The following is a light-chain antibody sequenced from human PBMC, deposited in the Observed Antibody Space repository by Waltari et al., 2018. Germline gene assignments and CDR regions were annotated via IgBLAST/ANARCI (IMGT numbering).Light chain of an antibody. CDR3: QQRSSWPRT. CDR1: QSVGTS. J-gene: IGKJ1*01. CDR2: DAS. V-gene: IGKV3-11*01. Sequence: EIVLTQSPATLSLSAGEGAALSCTASQSVGTSLAWYQHQAGQAPRLLIYDASKRAAAIPARFSGSGSGTDFTLTISSLEPEDFAVYYCQQRSSWPRTFGQGTKVEI.